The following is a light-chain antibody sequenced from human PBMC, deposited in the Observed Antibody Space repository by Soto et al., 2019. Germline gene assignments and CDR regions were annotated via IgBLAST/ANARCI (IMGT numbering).Light chain of an antibody. CDR3: QQYSGYSLFT. J-gene: IGKJ3*01. V-gene: IGKV3-15*01. Sequence: EIVMTQSPGTLSVSPGERATLSCRASQNVFSNVAWYQQRPGQPPRLLISGASTRATGVSARFSASGSGTDFTLTIGGLQPDDFATYYCQQYSGYSLFTFGPGTIVDIK. CDR1: QNVFSN. CDR2: GAS.